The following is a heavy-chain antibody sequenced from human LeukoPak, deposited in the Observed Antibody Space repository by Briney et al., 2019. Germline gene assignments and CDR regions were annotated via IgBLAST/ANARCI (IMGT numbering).Heavy chain of an antibody. Sequence: ASVKVSCKASGGTFSSYAISWVRQAPGQGLEWMGRIIPILGIANYPQKFQGRVTITADKSTSTAYMGLSSLRSEDTAVYYCARSRVAAAGTAYWGQGTLVTVSS. CDR1: GGTFSSYA. CDR2: IIPILGIA. J-gene: IGHJ4*02. D-gene: IGHD6-13*01. V-gene: IGHV1-69*04. CDR3: ARSRVAAAGTAY.